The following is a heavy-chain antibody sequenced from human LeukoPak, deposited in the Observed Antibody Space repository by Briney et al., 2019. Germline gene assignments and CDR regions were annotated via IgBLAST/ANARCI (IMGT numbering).Heavy chain of an antibody. CDR1: GFTFDDFA. V-gene: IGHV3-9*01. CDR2: ISWNSDTI. J-gene: IGHJ3*02. CDR3: AKDIDSAGYGAFEI. D-gene: IGHD3-22*01. Sequence: GGALRLSCATSGFTFDDFAMHLVRQAPGKGLEWVSHISWNSDTITYADSVKGRFTISRDNAKNSLYLQISSLRDEDTAFYYCAKDIDSAGYGAFEIWGQGTAVTVSS.